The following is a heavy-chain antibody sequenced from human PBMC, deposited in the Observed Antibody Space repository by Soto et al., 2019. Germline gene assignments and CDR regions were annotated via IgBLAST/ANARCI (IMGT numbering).Heavy chain of an antibody. CDR3: TNEPTDTVNCVC. V-gene: IGHV3-23*01. CDR1: GFTFSNYD. Sequence: EVQLLESGGGLVQPGGSLRLSCAASGFTFSNYDMNWIRQAPGRGLEWVSGISASGGSTHYADSVKGRFTISRDNSKNTLYLQTNSLRVEDAAVYYCTNEPTDTVNCVCWGQGTLVTVSS. CDR2: ISASGGST. J-gene: IGHJ4*02. D-gene: IGHD4-17*01.